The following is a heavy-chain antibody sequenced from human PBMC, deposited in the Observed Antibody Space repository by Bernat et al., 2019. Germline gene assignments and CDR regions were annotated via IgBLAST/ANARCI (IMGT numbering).Heavy chain of an antibody. J-gene: IGHJ3*02. CDR3: AREVVAPDAFDI. V-gene: IGHV3-20*04. CDR2: INWNGGST. CDR1: GFTFDDYG. Sequence: EVRLVESGGSLLQPGGSLRLSCAASGFTFDDYGMSWVRQAPGKGLEWVSGINWNGGSTGYADSVKGRFTISRDNAKNSLYLQMNSLRAEDTALYYCAREVVAPDAFDIWGQGTMVTVSS. D-gene: IGHD2-15*01.